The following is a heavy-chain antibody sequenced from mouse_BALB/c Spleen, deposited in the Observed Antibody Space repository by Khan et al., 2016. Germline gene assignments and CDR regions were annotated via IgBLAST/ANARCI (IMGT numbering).Heavy chain of an antibody. J-gene: IGHJ2*01. CDR2: INTYTGEP. Sequence: QVQLQQSGPELKKPGETVKISCKAAGYTFTDYGMNWVKQAPGKGLQWMGWINTYTGEPTYADDFKGRFAFSLETSANTAYLQINNLKNEDMATXFCTRFRSANYWGQGTTLTVSS. V-gene: IGHV9-1*02. D-gene: IGHD6-1*01. CDR1: GYTFTDYG. CDR3: TRFRSANY.